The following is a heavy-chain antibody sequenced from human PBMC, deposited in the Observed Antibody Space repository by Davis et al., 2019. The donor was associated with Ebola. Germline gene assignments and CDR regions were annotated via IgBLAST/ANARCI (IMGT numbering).Heavy chain of an antibody. V-gene: IGHV3-23*01. CDR3: ARTFRYCSSTSCLNWFDP. D-gene: IGHD2-2*01. Sequence: PGGSLRLSCAASGFTFSSYAMSWVRQAPGKGLEWVSAISGSGGSTYYADSVKGRFTISRDNSKNTLYLQMNSLRAEDTAVYYCARTFRYCSSTSCLNWFDPWGQGTLVTVSS. CDR1: GFTFSSYA. CDR2: ISGSGGST. J-gene: IGHJ5*02.